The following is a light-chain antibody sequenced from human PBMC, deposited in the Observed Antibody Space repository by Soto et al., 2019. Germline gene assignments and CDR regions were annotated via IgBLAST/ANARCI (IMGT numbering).Light chain of an antibody. CDR3: QQHTT. J-gene: IGKJ1*01. CDR1: QGISSW. Sequence: DIQVTQSPSPRSASVGGRVTITCRGSQGISSWLACYQLKPGKAPTLLIYKASSLASGVPSRFSGGGSGTEFTLTISSLQPEDVATYHCQQHTTFGQGTKVDIK. V-gene: IGKV1-5*03. CDR2: KAS.